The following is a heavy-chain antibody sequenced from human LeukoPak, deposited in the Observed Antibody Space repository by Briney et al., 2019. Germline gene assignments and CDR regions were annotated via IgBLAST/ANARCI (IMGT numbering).Heavy chain of an antibody. CDR3: ARASAAAGRDLLYYYYYYMDV. CDR2: INHSGST. Sequence: SETLSLTCAVYGGSFSGYYWSWIRQPPGKGLEWIGEINHSGSTNYNPSLKSRVTISVDTSKNQFSLKLSSVTAADTAVYYCARASAAAGRDLLYYYYYYMDVWGKGTTVTVSS. V-gene: IGHV4-34*01. CDR1: GGSFSGYY. D-gene: IGHD6-13*01. J-gene: IGHJ6*03.